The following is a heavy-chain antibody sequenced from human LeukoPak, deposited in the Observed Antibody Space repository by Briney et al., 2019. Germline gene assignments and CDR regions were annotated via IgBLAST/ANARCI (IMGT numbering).Heavy chain of an antibody. V-gene: IGHV1-2*02. D-gene: IGHD6-6*01. CDR1: GYPFTSYY. J-gene: IGHJ4*02. Sequence: AAVKVSCKASGYPFTSYYLHWIRQAPGQGLEWMGWIDPNRGGTIYAQKFQGRITMTRDTSTSTAYMELRSLGSDDTAVYYCARRTYSSSSSIFEYWGQGTLVTVSS. CDR2: IDPNRGGT. CDR3: ARRTYSSSSSIFEY.